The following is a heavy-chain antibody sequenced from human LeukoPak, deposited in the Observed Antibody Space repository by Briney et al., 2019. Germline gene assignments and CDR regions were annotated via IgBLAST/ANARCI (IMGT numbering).Heavy chain of an antibody. CDR2: ISGSGGST. V-gene: IGHV3-23*01. D-gene: IGHD2-2*01. CDR1: GFTFSSYA. CDR3: AKVEYQLLDFDY. Sequence: SGGSLRLSCAASGFTFSSYAMSWVRQAPGKGLEWVSAISGSGGSTYYADSVKGRFTISRDNSKNTLYLQMNSLRAEDTAVYYCAKVEYQLLDFDYWGQGTLVTVSS. J-gene: IGHJ4*02.